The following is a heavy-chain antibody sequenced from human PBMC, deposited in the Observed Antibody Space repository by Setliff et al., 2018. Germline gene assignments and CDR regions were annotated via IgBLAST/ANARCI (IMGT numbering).Heavy chain of an antibody. CDR3: ARESATIGEFPLYYFDK. CDR2: FHTGGAT. Sequence: KASETLSLTCSVSGGSISSGGFYWSWIRQSAGRGLEWIGHFHTGGATDYNLSLKSRVTISLDSSKNQFSLRLSSVTAADAAVYFCARESATIGEFPLYYFDKWGQGIQVTVSS. D-gene: IGHD3-10*01. J-gene: IGHJ4*02. V-gene: IGHV4-61*09. CDR1: GGSISSGGFY.